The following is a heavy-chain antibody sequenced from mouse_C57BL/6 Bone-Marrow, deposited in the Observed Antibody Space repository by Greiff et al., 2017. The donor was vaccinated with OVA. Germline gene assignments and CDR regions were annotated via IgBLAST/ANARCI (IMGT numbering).Heavy chain of an antibody. CDR1: GFSLTSYG. Sequence: VKLMESGPGLVQPSQSLSITCTVSGFSLTSYGVHWVRQSPGKGLEWLGVIWSGGSTDYNAAFISRLSISKDNSKSQVFFKMNSLQADDTAIYYCARKAMLRGYAMDYWGQGTSVTVSS. CDR3: ARKAMLRGYAMDY. V-gene: IGHV2-2*01. CDR2: IWSGGST. J-gene: IGHJ4*01. D-gene: IGHD1-1*01.